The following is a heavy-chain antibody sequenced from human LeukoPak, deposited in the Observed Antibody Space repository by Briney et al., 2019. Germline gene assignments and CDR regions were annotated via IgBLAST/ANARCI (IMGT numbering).Heavy chain of an antibody. CDR3: ARGASIAVAGTHRYYYYYYYMDV. V-gene: IGHV4-59*01. CDR2: IYYSGST. D-gene: IGHD6-19*01. Sequence: SETLSLTCTVSGGSISSYYWSWIRQPPGKGLEWIGYIYYSGSTNYNPSLKSRVTISVNTSKNQFSLKLSSVTAADTAVYYCARGASIAVAGTHRYYYYYYYMDVWGKGTTVTVSS. J-gene: IGHJ6*03. CDR1: GGSISSYY.